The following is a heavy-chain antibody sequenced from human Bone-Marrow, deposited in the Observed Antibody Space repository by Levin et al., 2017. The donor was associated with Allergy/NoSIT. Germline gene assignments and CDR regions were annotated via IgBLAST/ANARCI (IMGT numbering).Heavy chain of an antibody. CDR3: AMTTKYYDSSGYYYHS. V-gene: IGHV1-24*01. J-gene: IGHJ5*02. CDR2: FDPEDYET. Sequence: ASVKVSCKVSGYTLKNLAIHWVRQAPGTGLEWMGGFDPEDYETIYAQKFQGRVTMSEDTSTDTAYMELSSLRSEDTAVFYCAMTTKYYDSSGYYYHSWGQGALVTVSS. CDR1: GYTLKNLA. D-gene: IGHD3-22*01.